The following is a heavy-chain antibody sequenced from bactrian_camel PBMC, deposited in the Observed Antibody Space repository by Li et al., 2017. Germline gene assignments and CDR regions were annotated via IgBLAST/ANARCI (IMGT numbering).Heavy chain of an antibody. CDR1: GFTFSNYG. Sequence: VQLVESGGGLVQPGGSLRLSCAASGFTFSNYGMSWVRQAPGKGLEWVSRINSGGGSTYYADSVKGRFTVSRDNGKNTLYLQVNSLKIDDTAMYYCANLDGHYWGQGTQVTVS. CDR3: ANLDGHY. CDR2: INSGGGST. V-gene: IGHV3S40*01. J-gene: IGHJ4*01.